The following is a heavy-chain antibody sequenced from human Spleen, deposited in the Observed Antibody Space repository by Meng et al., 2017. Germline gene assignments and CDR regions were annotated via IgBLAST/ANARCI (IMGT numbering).Heavy chain of an antibody. Sequence: GESLKISCAASGFTFSDYYMSWIRQAPGKGLEWVSYISSSGSTIYYADSVKGRFSISRDNSTNTVYLLMNSLRAEDTALYYCAKLVGYCNRVNCYAFYEYWGQGALVTVSS. J-gene: IGHJ4*02. D-gene: IGHD2/OR15-2a*01. V-gene: IGHV3-11*01. CDR3: AKLVGYCNRVNCYAFYEY. CDR2: ISSSGSTI. CDR1: GFTFSDYY.